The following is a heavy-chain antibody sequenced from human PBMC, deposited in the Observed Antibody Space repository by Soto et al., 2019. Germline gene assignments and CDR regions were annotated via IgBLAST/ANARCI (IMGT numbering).Heavy chain of an antibody. D-gene: IGHD3-3*01. CDR3: ARGGFLERDDSDS. V-gene: IGHV3-11*06. CDR2: ITSRSTYT. J-gene: IGHJ3*02. Sequence: PGGSLRLPCATSGFTLSDYYLTRIRQTPGKGTEWVSYITSRSTYTNNAPSVKRRFTTPRDNSKNALYLQMNGLIADDPAIYYCARGGFLERDDSDSWGRGTM. CDR1: GFTLSDYY.